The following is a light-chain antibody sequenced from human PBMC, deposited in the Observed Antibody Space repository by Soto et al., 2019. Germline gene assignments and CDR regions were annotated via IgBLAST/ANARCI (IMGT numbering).Light chain of an antibody. CDR3: FLSQSGDRL. CDR1: TGGVTSGHW. Sequence: QAVVTQEPSLTMSPGGTLTLTCGSSTGGVTSGHWPYWIQQKPGQAPRTLIYDTYSKHSWTPGRFSGSIVGGKAALTLSGAQPEDEADYYCFLSQSGDRLFGGGTKLTVL. J-gene: IGLJ3*02. CDR2: DTY. V-gene: IGLV7-46*01.